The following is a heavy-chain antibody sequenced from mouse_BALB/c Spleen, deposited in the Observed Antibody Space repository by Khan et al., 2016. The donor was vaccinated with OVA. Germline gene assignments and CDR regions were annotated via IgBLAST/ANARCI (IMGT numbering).Heavy chain of an antibody. Sequence: VQLKQSGAELVRPGASVKLSCKASGFNIKDYYIHWVKQRPEQGLEWIGWIDPENGNTIYDQKFQGKANITAETSSNTAYLHFNSLTSEDTAVYYCARACYSPFFADWGQGTLVTVSA. V-gene: IGHV14-1*02. CDR1: GFNIKDYY. CDR3: ARACYSPFFAD. D-gene: IGHD2-12*01. CDR2: IDPENGNT. J-gene: IGHJ3*01.